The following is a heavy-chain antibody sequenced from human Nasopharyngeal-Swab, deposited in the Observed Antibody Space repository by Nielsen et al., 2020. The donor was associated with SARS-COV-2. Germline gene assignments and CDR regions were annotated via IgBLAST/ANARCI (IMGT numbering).Heavy chain of an antibody. J-gene: IGHJ4*02. CDR1: GFTFNTYS. CDR2: INGGGSLT. Sequence: LKISCAASGFTFNTYSMTWVRQAPGKGLEWVSLINGGGSLTYYADSVKGRFTISRDNSKNTLYLQMNRLKADDTAIYYCAKEAPSCGADCRSLSDYWGQGILVTVSS. V-gene: IGHV3-23*01. CDR3: AKEAPSCGADCRSLSDY. D-gene: IGHD2-21*02.